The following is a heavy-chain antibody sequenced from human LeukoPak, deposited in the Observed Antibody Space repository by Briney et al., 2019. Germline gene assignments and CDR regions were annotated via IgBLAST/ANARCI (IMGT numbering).Heavy chain of an antibody. J-gene: IGHJ6*02. CDR1: GYTFTSYA. Sequence: ASVKVSCKASGYTFTSYAMNWVRQAPGQGLEWMGWINTNTGNPTYAQGFTGRFVFSLDTSVSTAYLQISSLKAEDTAVYYCARLAAAGTTLGYYYYGMDVWGQGTTVTVSS. CDR2: INTNTGNP. D-gene: IGHD6-13*01. CDR3: ARLAAAGTTLGYYYYGMDV. V-gene: IGHV7-4-1*02.